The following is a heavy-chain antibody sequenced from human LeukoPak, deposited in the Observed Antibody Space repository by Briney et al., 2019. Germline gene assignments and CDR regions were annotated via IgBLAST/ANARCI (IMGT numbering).Heavy chain of an antibody. CDR1: GYTFTGYY. CDR2: INPNSGGT. V-gene: IGHV1-2*02. CDR3: ARGIAARLGTYYY. J-gene: IGHJ4*02. D-gene: IGHD6-6*01. Sequence: ASVKVSCKASGYTFTGYYMHWVRQAPGQGVEWMGWINPNSGGTNYAQKFQGRVTMTRDTSISTAYMELSRLRSDDTAVYYCARGIAARLGTYYYWGQGTLVTVSS.